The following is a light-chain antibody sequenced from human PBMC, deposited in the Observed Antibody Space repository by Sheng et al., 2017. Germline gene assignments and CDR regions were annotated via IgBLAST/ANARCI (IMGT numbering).Light chain of an antibody. V-gene: IGKV1-39*01. CDR3: QQTFSTPYT. J-gene: IGKJ2*01. CDR1: QSISTY. CDR2: AAS. Sequence: DIQMTQSPSSLSASVGDRVTITCRSSQSISTYTNWYQQRPGQAPQLLIYAASQLQSGVPSRXTGSASGTDFALTISSLQPEDFATYYCQQTFSTPYTFGPGTKLEIK.